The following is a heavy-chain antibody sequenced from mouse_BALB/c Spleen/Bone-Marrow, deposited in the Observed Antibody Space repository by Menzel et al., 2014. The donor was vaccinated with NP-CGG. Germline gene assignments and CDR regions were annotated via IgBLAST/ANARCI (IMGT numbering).Heavy chain of an antibody. D-gene: IGHD1-2*01. J-gene: IGHJ4*01. CDR3: TNGDPLYAMDY. V-gene: IGHV14-3*02. Sequence: EVKLQESGAELVKPGASVNLSCTASGFNIKVTYMHWVKQRPEQGLEWIGWIDPANGNANYDPNFQDKATITADSSSNTSYLHLSSLTSEDTAVYYGTNGDPLYAMDYWGQGTSVTVSP. CDR1: GFNIKVTY. CDR2: IDPANGNA.